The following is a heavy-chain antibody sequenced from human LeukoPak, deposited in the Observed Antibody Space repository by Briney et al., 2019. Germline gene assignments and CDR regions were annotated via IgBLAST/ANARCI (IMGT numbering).Heavy chain of an antibody. Sequence: QPSETLSLTCTVSGGSISSYYWSWIRQPAGKGLEWIGRIYTSGSTNYNPSLKSRVTMSVDTSKNQFSLKLSSVTAADTAVYYCARDRGSGSTGGVRRWWFDPWGQGTLVTVSS. D-gene: IGHD6-19*01. CDR2: IYTSGST. V-gene: IGHV4-4*07. CDR3: ARDRGSGSTGGVRRWWFDP. CDR1: GGSISSYY. J-gene: IGHJ5*02.